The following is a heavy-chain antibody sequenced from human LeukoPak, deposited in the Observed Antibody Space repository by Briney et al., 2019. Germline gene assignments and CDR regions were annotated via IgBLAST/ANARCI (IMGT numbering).Heavy chain of an antibody. Sequence: GGSLRLSCAASGFTFSTYAMTWVRQAPGKGLEWVSVINGGGDSTYYADSVKGRFTISRDNYKNTLFLQMKSLRADDTAVYYCAGATKWLAHDFWGQGTRVTVSS. CDR1: GFTFSTYA. D-gene: IGHD6-19*01. CDR2: INGGGDST. CDR3: AGATKWLAHDF. J-gene: IGHJ4*02. V-gene: IGHV3-23*01.